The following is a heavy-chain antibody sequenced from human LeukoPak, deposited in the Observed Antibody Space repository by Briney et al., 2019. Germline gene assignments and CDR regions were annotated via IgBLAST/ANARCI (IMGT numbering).Heavy chain of an antibody. J-gene: IGHJ4*02. Sequence: GGSLRLSCAASGFTFSNAWMSWVRQAPGKGLEWVGRIKSKTDGGTTDYAAPVKGRFTISRDDSKNTLYLQMNSLRAEDTAVYYCARVHFGFGDLYPFDYWGQGTLVTVSS. CDR3: ARVHFGFGDLYPFDY. CDR2: IKSKTDGGTT. D-gene: IGHD3-10*01. V-gene: IGHV3-15*01. CDR1: GFTFSNAW.